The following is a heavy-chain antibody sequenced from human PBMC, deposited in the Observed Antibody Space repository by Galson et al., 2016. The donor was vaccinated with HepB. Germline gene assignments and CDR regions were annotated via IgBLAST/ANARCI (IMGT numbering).Heavy chain of an antibody. CDR1: GGSINSGAYY. J-gene: IGHJ4*02. V-gene: IGHV4-39*07. D-gene: IGHD2-21*01. CDR3: ARVWRWAYYFDS. Sequence: SETLSLTCTVSGGSINSGAYYWSWIRQHPEKGLEWIGEINHSGTTDYNPSLESRVTISLDTSKIQYSLKLESVTAADTAVYYCARVWRWAYYFDSWGQGTLVTVSS. CDR2: INHSGTT.